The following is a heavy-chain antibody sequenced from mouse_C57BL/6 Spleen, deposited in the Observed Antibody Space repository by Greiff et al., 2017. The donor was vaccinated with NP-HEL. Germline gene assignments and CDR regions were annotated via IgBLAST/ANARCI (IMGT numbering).Heavy chain of an antibody. V-gene: IGHV1-61*01. D-gene: IGHD1-1*01. J-gene: IGHJ4*01. CDR3: ARCGYYGSYAMDY. CDR2: IYPSDSET. CDR1: GYTFTSYW. Sequence: QVQLQQPGAELVRPGSSVKLSCKASGYTFTSYWMDWVKQRPGQGLEWIGNIYPSDSETHYNQKFKDKATLTVDKSSSTAYMQLSSLTSEDSAVYYCARCGYYGSYAMDYWGQGTSVTVSS.